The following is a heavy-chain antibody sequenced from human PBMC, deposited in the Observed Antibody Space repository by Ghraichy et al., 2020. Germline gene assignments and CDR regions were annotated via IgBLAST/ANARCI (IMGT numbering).Heavy chain of an antibody. J-gene: IGHJ6*02. CDR3: ARDHEELDV. CDR1: GYTFTSYG. Sequence: ASVKVSCRASGYTFTSYGISWVRQAPGQGLEWMGWISAYNGNTNYAQKLQGRVTMTTDTSTSTAYIELRSLRSDETAVYYCARDHEELDVWGQGTTVTVSS. CDR2: ISAYNGNT. V-gene: IGHV1-18*01.